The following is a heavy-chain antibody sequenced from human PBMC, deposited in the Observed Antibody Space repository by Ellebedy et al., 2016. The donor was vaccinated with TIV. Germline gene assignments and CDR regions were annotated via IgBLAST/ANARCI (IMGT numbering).Heavy chain of an antibody. V-gene: IGHV3-7*03. Sequence: GESLKISCAASRFTFSGYWMSWVRQAPGKGLEWVANITGDGSKKYYVDSVKGRFTISRDNGKNSVYLQMNRLRTEDTALYYCARDGAYGDYSPGYYGMDVWGQGTTVTVSS. CDR1: RFTFSGYW. CDR3: ARDGAYGDYSPGYYGMDV. D-gene: IGHD4-17*01. CDR2: ITGDGSKK. J-gene: IGHJ6*02.